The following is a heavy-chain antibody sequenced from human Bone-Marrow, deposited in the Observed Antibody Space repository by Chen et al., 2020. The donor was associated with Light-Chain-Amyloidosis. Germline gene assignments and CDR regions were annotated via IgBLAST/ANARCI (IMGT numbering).Heavy chain of an antibody. J-gene: IGHJ4*02. Sequence: EVRLVESGGGLVQPGGSLRLSWAAAGFTFSRYFMSGVRQAPGKGLEWVANIREDGNEKYYVQSVKGRFTISRDNAKNAVYLQMHSLGAEDSAIYFCARESSVAAPYYLDYWGQGIRVTVSA. CDR2: IREDGNEK. CDR3: ARESSVAAPYYLDY. D-gene: IGHD6-25*01. CDR1: GFTFSRYF. V-gene: IGHV3-7*01.